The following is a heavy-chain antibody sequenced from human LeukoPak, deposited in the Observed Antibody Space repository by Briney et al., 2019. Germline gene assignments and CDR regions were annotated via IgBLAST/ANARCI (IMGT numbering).Heavy chain of an antibody. Sequence: GRSLRLSCAASGFTFSSYGMHWVRQAPGKGLEWVAVISYDGSNKYYADSVKGRFTISRDNSKNTLYLQMNSLRSEDTAVYYCARDSIAFSYGMDVWGQGTTVTVSS. CDR3: ARDSIAFSYGMDV. CDR1: GFTFSSYG. J-gene: IGHJ6*02. D-gene: IGHD6-6*01. V-gene: IGHV3-30*03. CDR2: ISYDGSNK.